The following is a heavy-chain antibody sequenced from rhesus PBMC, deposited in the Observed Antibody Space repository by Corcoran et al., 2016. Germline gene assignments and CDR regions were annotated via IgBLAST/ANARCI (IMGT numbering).Heavy chain of an antibody. V-gene: IGHV4S12*01. CDR1: GGSISSGYYY. J-gene: IGHJ4*01. Sequence: QVQLQESGPGGVKPSETLSLTCAGSGGSISSGYYYWTWIRQPPGKGREWIGGIFSNMTSNTYTPPLIIRVTISEDTSKTQFSLTLTSVPAADTAVYFCAKSGAPIAPVDFWGQGVLVTVSS. CDR3: AKSGAPIAPVDF. D-gene: IGHD1-44*01. CDR2: IFSNMTSN.